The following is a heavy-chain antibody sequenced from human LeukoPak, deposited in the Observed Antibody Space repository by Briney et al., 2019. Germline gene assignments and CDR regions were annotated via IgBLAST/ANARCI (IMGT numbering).Heavy chain of an antibody. Sequence: GRSLRLSCAASGFTFRSYGMDWVRQAPGKGLEWVAVISYDGANKYYADSVKGRFTISRDNSKNTLYLQMSSLRPEDTAVYYCAREPSGNFGQLVSSAEYFQHWGQGTRVTVSS. J-gene: IGHJ1*01. CDR3: AREPSGNFGQLVSSAEYFQH. V-gene: IGHV3-30*03. D-gene: IGHD5/OR15-5a*01. CDR2: ISYDGANK. CDR1: GFTFRSYG.